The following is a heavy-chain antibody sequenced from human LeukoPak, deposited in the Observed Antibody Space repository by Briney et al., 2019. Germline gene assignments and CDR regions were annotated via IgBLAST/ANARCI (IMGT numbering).Heavy chain of an antibody. J-gene: IGHJ5*02. Sequence: PSETLSLTCTVSGGSISSYYWSWIRQPAGKELEWIGRIYGRGSTNYNPSLKSRVTISVDKSKNQFSLKLSSVTAADTAVYYCARDAYGYTDTWGQGTLVTVSS. CDR1: GGSISSYY. CDR3: ARDAYGYTDT. V-gene: IGHV4-4*07. D-gene: IGHD5-12*01. CDR2: IYGRGST.